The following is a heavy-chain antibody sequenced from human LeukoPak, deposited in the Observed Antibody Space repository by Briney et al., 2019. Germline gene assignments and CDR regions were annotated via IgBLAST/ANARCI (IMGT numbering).Heavy chain of an antibody. V-gene: IGHV3-53*04. Sequence: PGGSLRLSCAASGFTVSSNYMSWVRQAPGKGLEWVSFIYSGGSTYYADSVKGRFTISRHNSKNTLYLQMNSLRAEDTAVYYCASSTGTIEGTYYYGMDVWGQGTTVTVSS. J-gene: IGHJ6*02. CDR3: ASSTGTIEGTYYYGMDV. CDR2: IYSGGST. CDR1: GFTVSSNY. D-gene: IGHD1-7*01.